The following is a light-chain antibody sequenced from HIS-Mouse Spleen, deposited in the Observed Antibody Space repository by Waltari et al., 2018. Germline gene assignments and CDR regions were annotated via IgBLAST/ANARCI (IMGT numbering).Light chain of an antibody. V-gene: IGKV1-33*01. CDR1: QDISNY. J-gene: IGKJ3*01. CDR3: QQYDNLHRLT. CDR2: DAS. Sequence: DIQMTQSPSSLSASVGDRVTITCQASQDISNYLNWYQQKPGKAPKLLIYDASNLETGVRSRFSGSGSGTDFTFTISSLQPEDIATYYCQQYDNLHRLTFGPGTKVDIK.